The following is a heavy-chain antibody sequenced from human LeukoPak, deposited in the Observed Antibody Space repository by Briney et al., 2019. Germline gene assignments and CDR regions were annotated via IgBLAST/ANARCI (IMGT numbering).Heavy chain of an antibody. V-gene: IGHV1-69*06. CDR1: GGTFSSYA. Sequence: ASVKVSCKASGGTFSSYAISWVRQAPGQGLEWMGGIIPIFGTANYAQKFQGRVTITADKSTSTAYMELSSLRSEDTAVYYCAREGAPYSYENYFDYWGQGTLVTVSS. CDR3: AREGAPYSYENYFDY. D-gene: IGHD5-18*01. CDR2: IIPIFGTA. J-gene: IGHJ4*02.